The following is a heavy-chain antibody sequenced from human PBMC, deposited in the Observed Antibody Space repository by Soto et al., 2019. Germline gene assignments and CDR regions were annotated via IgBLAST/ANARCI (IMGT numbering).Heavy chain of an antibody. Sequence: EVQLLDSGGGLVQPGGSLRLSCAASGFTFNNYAMNWVRQAPGKGLEWVATISGTGGSTYYADSVKGRFTISRDNSKNPLYLQTNSLRVEDTAVYYCAKDRLGGNFDYWGQGTQVTVSS. J-gene: IGHJ4*02. CDR2: ISGTGGST. CDR3: AKDRLGGNFDY. V-gene: IGHV3-23*01. CDR1: GFTFNNYA.